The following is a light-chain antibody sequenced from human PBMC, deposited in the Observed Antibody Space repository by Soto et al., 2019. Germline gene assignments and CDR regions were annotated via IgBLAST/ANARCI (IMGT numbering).Light chain of an antibody. V-gene: IGKV3-15*01. CDR3: QQYDNWPPYT. Sequence: EIVMTQSPATPSVSPGERATLSCRASQNITNKLAWFQQKPGQAPRLTIYGASTRATGTPARFSGSGSGTEFTLTIDSLQSEDFAVYYCQQYDNWPPYTFGQGTKVDIK. CDR1: QNITNK. J-gene: IGKJ2*01. CDR2: GAS.